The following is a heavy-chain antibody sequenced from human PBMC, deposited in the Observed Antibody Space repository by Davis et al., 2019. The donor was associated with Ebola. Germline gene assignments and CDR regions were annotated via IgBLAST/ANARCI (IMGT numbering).Heavy chain of an antibody. CDR3: ARDFPAGNTKYHYYVMDV. V-gene: IGHV6-1*01. CDR2: TYYRSKWYN. Sequence: SQTLSLTCAISGDSVSSISAAWNWIRQSPSRGLEWLGRTYYRSKWYNDYAVSVKSRITINPDTSKNQFSLQLNSLTPDDTAVYYCARDFPAGNTKYHYYVMDVWGQGTTVTVSS. CDR1: GDSVSSISAA. D-gene: IGHD1-7*01. J-gene: IGHJ6*02.